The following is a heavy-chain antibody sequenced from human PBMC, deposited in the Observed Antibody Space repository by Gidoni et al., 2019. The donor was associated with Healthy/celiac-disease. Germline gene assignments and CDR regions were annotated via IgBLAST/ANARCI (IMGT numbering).Heavy chain of an antibody. Sequence: EVQLLESGGGLVQPGGSLRLSCSASGFTFSSYAMGWVRQAPGKGLEWGSAISGSGGSTYYADSVKGRFTISRDNSKNTLYLQMNSLRAEDTAVYYCAKGNGFGELNFDDWGQGTLVTVSS. V-gene: IGHV3-23*01. CDR3: AKGNGFGELNFDD. CDR2: ISGSGGST. CDR1: GFTFSSYA. J-gene: IGHJ4*02. D-gene: IGHD3-10*01.